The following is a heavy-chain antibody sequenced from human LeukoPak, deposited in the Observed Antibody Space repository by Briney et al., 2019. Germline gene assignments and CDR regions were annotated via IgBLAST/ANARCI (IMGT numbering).Heavy chain of an antibody. V-gene: IGHV3-21*01. J-gene: IGHJ4*02. Sequence: GGSLRLSCAASGFTFSSYTMNWVRQAPGKGLEWVSSISSSSSYIYYADSLKGRFTISRDNAKTSLYLQMNSLRAEDTAVYYCARVSPNTVTTLQYFDYWGQGTLVTVSS. CDR1: GFTFSSYT. CDR3: ARVSPNTVTTLQYFDY. CDR2: ISSSSSYI. D-gene: IGHD4-17*01.